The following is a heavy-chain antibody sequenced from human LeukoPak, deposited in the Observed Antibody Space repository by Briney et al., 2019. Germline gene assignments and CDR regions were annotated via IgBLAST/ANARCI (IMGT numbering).Heavy chain of an antibody. D-gene: IGHD1-1*01. V-gene: IGHV4-61*02. CDR3: ARGRYNWNDVSDAFDI. J-gene: IGHJ3*02. CDR1: GGSISSGSYY. Sequence: SQTLSLTCTVSGGSISSGSYYWRWIRQPAGKGLEWIGRIYTSGSTNYNPSLKSRVTISVDTSKNQFSLKLSSVTAADTAVYYCARGRYNWNDVSDAFDIWGQGTMVTVSS. CDR2: IYTSGST.